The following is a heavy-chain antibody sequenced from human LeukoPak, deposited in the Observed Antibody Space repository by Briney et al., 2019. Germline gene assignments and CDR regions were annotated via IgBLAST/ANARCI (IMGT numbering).Heavy chain of an antibody. CDR3: ARLSGHFYFYYYMDV. CDR2: IYYSGTT. V-gene: IGHV4-39*07. J-gene: IGHJ6*03. CDR1: GGSIRNTDYY. Sequence: SETLSLTCTVSGGSIRNTDYYWGWIRQPPGKGLEWIGNIYYSGTTYYNPSLKSRVTFSVDTSKNQFSLRLTSVTAADTAVYYCARLSGHFYFYYYMDVWGKGTTVTVSS.